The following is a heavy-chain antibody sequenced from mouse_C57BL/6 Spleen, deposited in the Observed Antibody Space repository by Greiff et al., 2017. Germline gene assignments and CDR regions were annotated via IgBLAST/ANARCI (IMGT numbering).Heavy chain of an antibody. V-gene: IGHV1-82*01. CDR2: SYPGDGDT. CDR1: GYAFSSSW. D-gene: IGHD3-2*02. Sequence: QVQLQQSGPELVKPGASVKISCKASGYAFSSSWMNWVKQRPGKGLEWIGRSYPGDGDTNYNGRFKGKATLTADKASSTAYMQLSSLTSEDSAVYFCARPPTAQATLGGAMDYWGQGTSVTVSS. J-gene: IGHJ4*01. CDR3: ARPPTAQATLGGAMDY.